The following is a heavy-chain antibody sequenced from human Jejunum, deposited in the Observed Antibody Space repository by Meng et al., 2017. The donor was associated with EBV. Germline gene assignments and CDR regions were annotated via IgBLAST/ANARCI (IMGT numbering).Heavy chain of an antibody. V-gene: IGHV4-34*02. D-gene: IGHD3-16*02. CDR3: ARVAFSYTTRSLDS. CDR2: INHSGST. CDR1: RGSFSGYY. Sequence: QVLLQQGGAGLLKPSETLSLPCAVYRGSFSGYYWSWIRQHPGKGLEWIGEINHSGSTNYNPSLRSRVTISVETSKNQFSLRLNSVTAADTAVYYCARVAFSYTTRSLDSWGQGTLVTVSS. J-gene: IGHJ4*02.